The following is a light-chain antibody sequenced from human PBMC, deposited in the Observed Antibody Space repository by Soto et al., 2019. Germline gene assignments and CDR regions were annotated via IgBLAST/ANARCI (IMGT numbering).Light chain of an antibody. CDR3: QQFGSYPLT. Sequence: DIQMTQSPSSLSASVGDRVTITCRASQSISSYLNWYQQKPGKAPKLLIYAASSLQSGVPSRFSGSGSGTDFTLTISSLEPEDFAVYYCQQFGSYPLTFGGGTKVDIK. V-gene: IGKV1-39*01. J-gene: IGKJ4*01. CDR1: QSISSY. CDR2: AAS.